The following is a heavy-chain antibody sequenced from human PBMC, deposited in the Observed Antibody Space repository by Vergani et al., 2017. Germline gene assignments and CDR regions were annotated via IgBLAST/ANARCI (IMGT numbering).Heavy chain of an antibody. CDR2: ISWNSGSI. CDR3: ARSGGRLLYGMDV. D-gene: IGHD2-15*01. J-gene: IGHJ6*02. Sequence: EVQLVESGGGLVQPGRSLRLSCAASGFTFDDYAMHWVRQAPGKGLEWVSGISWNSGSIGYADSVKGRFTISRDNSKNTLYLQMNSLRAEDTAVYYCARSGGRLLYGMDVWGQGP. CDR1: GFTFDDYA. V-gene: IGHV3-9*01.